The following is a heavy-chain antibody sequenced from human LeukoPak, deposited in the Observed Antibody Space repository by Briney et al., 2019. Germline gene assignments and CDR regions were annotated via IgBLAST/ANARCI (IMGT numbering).Heavy chain of an antibody. CDR3: ARERQLELTIYYFDY. J-gene: IGHJ4*02. CDR1: GFTFSSYG. CDR2: IWYDGSNK. V-gene: IGHV3-33*01. D-gene: IGHD1-7*01. Sequence: GSLRLSCAASGFTFSSYGMHWVRQAPGKGLEWVAVIWYDGSNKYYADSVKGRFTISRDNSKNTLYLQMNSLRAEDAAVYYCARERQLELTIYYFDYWGQGTLVTVSS.